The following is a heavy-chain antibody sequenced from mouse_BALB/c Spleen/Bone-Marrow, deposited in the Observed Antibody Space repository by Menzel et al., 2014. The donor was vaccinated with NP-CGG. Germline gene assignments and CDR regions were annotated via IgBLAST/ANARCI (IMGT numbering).Heavy chain of an antibody. CDR3: ARDKWDGAY. CDR1: GFSLTNYG. Sequence: VKLMESGPGLVAPSQSLSITCTVSGFSLTNYGVHWVRQPPGKGLEWLGVIWAGGSANYNSALMSRLSISKDNSKSQVFLKKNSLQTEDTAMYYCARDKWDGAYWGQGTLVTVTA. V-gene: IGHV2-9*02. D-gene: IGHD4-1*01. CDR2: IWAGGSA. J-gene: IGHJ3*01.